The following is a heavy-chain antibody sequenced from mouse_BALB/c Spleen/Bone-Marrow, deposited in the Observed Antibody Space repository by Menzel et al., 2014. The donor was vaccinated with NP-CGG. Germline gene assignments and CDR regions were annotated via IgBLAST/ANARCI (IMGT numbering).Heavy chain of an antibody. CDR2: IDTSDSYT. D-gene: IGHD2-4*01. J-gene: IGHJ4*01. CDR3: ARGGHDFSMDY. CDR1: GYTFTDNW. V-gene: IGHV1-69*01. Sequence: VQLQQSGAELGMPGASVKMSCKASGYTFTDNWIYWVKQRPGQGLEWIGAIDTSDSYTNYNQKFMGKASLTVDASSSTAYMQVSSLTSDDSAVYYCARGGHDFSMDYWGQRTSVTVSS.